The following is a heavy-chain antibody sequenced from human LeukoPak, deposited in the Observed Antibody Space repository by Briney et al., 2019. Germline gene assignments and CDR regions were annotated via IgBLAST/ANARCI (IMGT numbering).Heavy chain of an antibody. V-gene: IGHV1-2*02. D-gene: IGHD3-3*01. J-gene: IGHJ6*02. CDR3: ATLVYYDFWSGSYYYGMDV. CDR1: GYTFTGYY. CDR2: INPNSGGT. Sequence: ASVKVSCKASGYTFTGYYMHWVRQAPGQGLEWMGWINPNSGGTNYAQKFQGRVTMTRDTSISTAYMELSRLRSDDTAVYYCATLVYYDFWSGSYYYGMDVWGQGTTVTVSS.